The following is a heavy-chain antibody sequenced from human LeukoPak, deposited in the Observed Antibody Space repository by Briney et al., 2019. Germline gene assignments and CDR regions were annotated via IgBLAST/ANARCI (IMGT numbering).Heavy chain of an antibody. Sequence: GGSLRLSCAASGFTFSSYAMHWVRQAPGKGLEWVAVISYDGSNKYYADSAKGRFTISRDNSKNTLYLQVNSLRAEDTAVYYCARDNGYNVGYLDYWGQGTLVAVSS. CDR3: ARDNGYNVGYLDY. CDR2: ISYDGSNK. J-gene: IGHJ4*02. CDR1: GFTFSSYA. D-gene: IGHD5-24*01. V-gene: IGHV3-30-3*01.